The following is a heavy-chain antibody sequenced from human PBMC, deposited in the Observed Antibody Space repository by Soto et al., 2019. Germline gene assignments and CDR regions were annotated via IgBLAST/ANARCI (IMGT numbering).Heavy chain of an antibody. D-gene: IGHD1-26*01. CDR2: ISYVGSNK. CDR3: ARDSDPIMGAILGAFDI. V-gene: IGHV3-30-3*01. J-gene: IGHJ3*02. CDR1: GFTFSSSA. Sequence: GGSLRLSCAASGFTFSSSAMHWVRQAPGTGLEWVAVISYVGSNKYYADSVKSRFTISRDNSKNKLYLQMNSLRAEATAVYYCARDSDPIMGAILGAFDIWGQGTMVTVSS.